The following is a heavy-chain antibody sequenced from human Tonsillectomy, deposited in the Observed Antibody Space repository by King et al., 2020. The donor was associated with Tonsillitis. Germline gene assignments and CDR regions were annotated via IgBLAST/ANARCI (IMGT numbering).Heavy chain of an antibody. CDR2: IYYSGST. J-gene: IGHJ5*02. CDR3: ARETDYRWGSQRHNWFDP. V-gene: IGHV4-39*02. Sequence: QLQESGPGLVKPSETLSLTCNVSDDSISSGDHYWGWIRQPPGKGLEWIGSIYYSGSTAYNPSLMSRVTISVDTSKNQFSLKLRFVTAADTAVYYCARETDYRWGSQRHNWFDPWGQGTLVTVSS. CDR1: DDSISSGDHY. D-gene: IGHD3-16*01.